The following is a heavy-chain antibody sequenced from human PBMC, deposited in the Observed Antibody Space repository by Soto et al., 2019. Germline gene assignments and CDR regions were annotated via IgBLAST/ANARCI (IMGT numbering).Heavy chain of an antibody. CDR2: IRSKPYGVTA. CDR1: GFTFGDYA. D-gene: IGHD5-12*01. V-gene: IGHV3-49*05. J-gene: IGHJ4*02. Sequence: EVQLVESGGGLVKPGRSLRLSCTGSGFTFGDYAMSWFRQAPGKGLEWVGFIRSKPYGVTAEYAASVKGRSTISRDDSKSIAYLQMNSLTTEDTAVYYCARGIREMATIRPENYWGQGTPVTVSS. CDR3: ARGIREMATIRPENY.